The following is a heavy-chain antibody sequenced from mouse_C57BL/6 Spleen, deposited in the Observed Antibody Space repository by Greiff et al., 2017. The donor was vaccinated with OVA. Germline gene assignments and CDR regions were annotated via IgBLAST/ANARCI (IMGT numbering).Heavy chain of an antibody. CDR1: GYSFTGYF. D-gene: IGHD2-10*01. Sequence: VQLQQSGPELVKPGDSVKISCKASGYSFTGYFMNWVMQSHGKSLEWIGRINPYNGDTFYNQKFKGKATLTVDKSSSTAHMELRSLTSEDSAVYYCARSEAYPYAMDYWGQGTSVTVSS. CDR2: INPYNGDT. J-gene: IGHJ4*01. V-gene: IGHV1-20*01. CDR3: ARSEAYPYAMDY.